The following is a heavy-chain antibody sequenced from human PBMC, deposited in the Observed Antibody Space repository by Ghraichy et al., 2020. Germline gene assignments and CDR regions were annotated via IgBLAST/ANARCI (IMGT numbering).Heavy chain of an antibody. CDR3: AKGYGMDV. J-gene: IGHJ6*02. CDR2: IIGDGGTT. V-gene: IGHV3-23*01. CDR1: GFTFSNYA. D-gene: IGHD2-15*01. Sequence: LSLTCAASGFTFSNYAMNWVRQAPGKGLEWVSGIIGDGGTTFHADSVRGRFTISSDNSKNTLYLQMNSLRVEDTAVYYCAKGYGMDVWGQGTTVTVSS.